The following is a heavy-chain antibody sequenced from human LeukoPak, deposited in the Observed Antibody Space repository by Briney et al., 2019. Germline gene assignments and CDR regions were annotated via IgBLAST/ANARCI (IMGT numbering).Heavy chain of an antibody. J-gene: IGHJ4*02. CDR3: AKDTHSGYDSNGYYVDY. V-gene: IGHV3-7*03. D-gene: IGHD5-12*01. CDR1: GFTFTSYA. Sequence: PGGSLRLSCAASGFTFTSYAMHWVRQAPGKGLEWVANIKQDGSEKYYVDSVKGRFTISRDNAKNSLYLQMNSLRAEDTAVYYCAKDTHSGYDSNGYYVDYWGQGTLVTVSS. CDR2: IKQDGSEK.